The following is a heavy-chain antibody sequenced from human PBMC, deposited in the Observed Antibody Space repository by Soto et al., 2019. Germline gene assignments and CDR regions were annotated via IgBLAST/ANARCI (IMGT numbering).Heavy chain of an antibody. CDR3: ARRGAVAGLHY. Sequence: EVQLVESGGGLVQPGGSLRVSCAASGFTFSSYWMHWVRQAPGKGLVWVSRINSDGSSTSYADSVKGRFTISRDNAKKTLYLQMNRLRAEDTAIYYCARRGAVAGLHYWGQGNRVTLPP. V-gene: IGHV3-74*01. J-gene: IGHJ4*02. D-gene: IGHD6-19*01. CDR2: INSDGSST. CDR1: GFTFSSYW.